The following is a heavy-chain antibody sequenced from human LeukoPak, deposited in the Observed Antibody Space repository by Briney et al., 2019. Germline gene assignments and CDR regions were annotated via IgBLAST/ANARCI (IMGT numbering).Heavy chain of an antibody. J-gene: IGHJ5*02. D-gene: IGHD6-13*01. Sequence: GGSLRLSCAVSGFNFSNYWMTWVRQAPGKGLEWVANMNQDGGQKYYVGSVKGRFTISRDNAKNSLFLHMSSLRVEDTAIYYCARPRGVAAAIPDSWGQGTLVTVSS. CDR1: GFNFSNYW. CDR2: MNQDGGQK. V-gene: IGHV3-7*03. CDR3: ARPRGVAAAIPDS.